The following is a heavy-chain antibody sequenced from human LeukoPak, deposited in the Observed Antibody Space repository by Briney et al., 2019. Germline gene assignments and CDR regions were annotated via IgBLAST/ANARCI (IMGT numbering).Heavy chain of an antibody. CDR1: GFTFTSYE. V-gene: IGHV3-48*03. CDR3: ARELPAYGGYDGSGYLDS. Sequence: PGGSLRLSCAASGFTFTSYEMNWVPQAPGKGLGWVSYIRSIGSIIYYVDAVKGRFTISRDNAKNSLYLQMNSLRAEDTAVYYCARELPAYGGYDGSGYLDSWGQGTLVTVSS. CDR2: IRSIGSII. J-gene: IGHJ4*02. D-gene: IGHD3-22*01.